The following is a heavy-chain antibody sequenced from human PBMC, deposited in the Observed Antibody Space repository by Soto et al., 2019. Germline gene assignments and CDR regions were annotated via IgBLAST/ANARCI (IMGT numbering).Heavy chain of an antibody. CDR1: GFTFSSYW. CDR2: INSDGSST. V-gene: IGHV3-74*01. J-gene: IGHJ4*02. CDR3: ARGGFYYDSSGYYYSFDY. Sequence: GSLRLSCAASGFTFSSYWMHRVRQAPGKGLVWVSRINSDGSSTSYADSVKGRFTISRDNAKNTLYLQMNSLRAEDTAVYYCARGGFYYDSSGYYYSFDYWGQGTLVTVSS. D-gene: IGHD3-22*01.